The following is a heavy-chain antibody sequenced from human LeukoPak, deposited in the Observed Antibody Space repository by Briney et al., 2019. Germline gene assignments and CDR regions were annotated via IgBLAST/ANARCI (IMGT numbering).Heavy chain of an antibody. J-gene: IGHJ4*01. CDR2: IRSKAYGGAI. CDR1: GFTFSDHA. D-gene: IGHD2-2*01. CDR3: TRAVVDHRGSTAGYDALVDY. V-gene: IGHV3-49*04. Sequence: GGSLRLSCAASGFTFSDHAINWVRQAPGKGLEWVGFIRSKAYGGAIECAASVKGRFSISRDDSKSVAYLQMNSLKIEETAISSCTRAVVDHRGSTAGYDALVDYWSLGAL.